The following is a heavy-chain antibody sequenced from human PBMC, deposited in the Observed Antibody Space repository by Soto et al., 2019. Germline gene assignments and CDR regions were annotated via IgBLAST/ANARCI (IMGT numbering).Heavy chain of an antibody. CDR3: ARVPDSSAYYYYFDY. J-gene: IGHJ4*02. V-gene: IGHV3-21*01. Sequence: YTSSGLTISSFTMRWVSKTQGKGLEWVSSISSGSSLLYYADSVRGRFTISRDNAKNSLYLQMNSLRADDTAVYYCARVPDSSAYYYYFDYRGQGTLVNVSS. CDR1: GLTISSFT. D-gene: IGHD3-22*01. CDR2: ISSGSSLL.